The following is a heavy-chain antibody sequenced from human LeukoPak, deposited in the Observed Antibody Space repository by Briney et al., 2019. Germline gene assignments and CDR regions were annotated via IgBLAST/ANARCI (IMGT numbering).Heavy chain of an antibody. V-gene: IGHV3-33*01. CDR2: IWYDGSNK. J-gene: IGHJ3*02. D-gene: IGHD4-11*01. CDR1: GFTFSSYG. Sequence: GGSLRLSCAASGFTFSSYGMHWVRQAPGKGLEWVAVIWYDGSNKYYADSVKGRFTISRNNSKNTLYLQMNSLRAEDTAVYYCARDAGPTVGNAFDIRGQGTMVTVSS. CDR3: ARDAGPTVGNAFDI.